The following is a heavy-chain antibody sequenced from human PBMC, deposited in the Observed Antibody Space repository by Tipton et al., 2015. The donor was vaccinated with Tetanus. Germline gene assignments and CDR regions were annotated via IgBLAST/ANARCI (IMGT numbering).Heavy chain of an antibody. CDR1: GGSISSYY. D-gene: IGHD5-12*01. V-gene: IGHV4-59*05. J-gene: IGHJ5*02. CDR2: IYYSGST. Sequence: TLSLTCTVSGGSISSYYWSWIRQPPGKGLEWIGSIYYSGSTYYNPSLKSRVTISVDTSKNQFSLKLSSVTAADTAVYYCARGGAGYSGYDYSRNWFDPWGQGTLVTVSS. CDR3: ARGGAGYSGYDYSRNWFDP.